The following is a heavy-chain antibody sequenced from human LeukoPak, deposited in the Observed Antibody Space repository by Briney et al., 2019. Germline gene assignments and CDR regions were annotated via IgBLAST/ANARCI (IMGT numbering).Heavy chain of an antibody. V-gene: IGHV3-53*01. J-gene: IGHJ4*02. CDR1: GFDVNDNF. CDR3: VRRHDY. CDR2: VYASGGA. Sequence: GGSLRLSCVASGFDVNDNFMIWVRQAPGQGLEWISIVYASGGAYHAESVKGRFSAFRDTSKNTIFLQMNNLRAGDTAMYYCVRRHDYWGQGTLVTVSS.